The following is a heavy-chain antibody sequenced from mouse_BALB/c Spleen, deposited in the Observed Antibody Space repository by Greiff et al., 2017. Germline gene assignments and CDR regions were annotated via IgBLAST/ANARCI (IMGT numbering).Heavy chain of an antibody. D-gene: IGHD1-1*01. CDR3: ARDYYYGSEGFAY. CDR2: IDPANGNT. CDR1: GFNIKDTY. J-gene: IGHJ2*01. V-gene: IGHV14-3*02. Sequence: VQLQQSGAELVKPGASVKLSCTASGFNIKDTYIHWVKQRPEQGLEWIGRIDPANGNTKYDPKFQGKATITADTSSNTAYLQLSSLTSEDTAVYYCARDYYYGSEGFAYWGQGTTLTVSS.